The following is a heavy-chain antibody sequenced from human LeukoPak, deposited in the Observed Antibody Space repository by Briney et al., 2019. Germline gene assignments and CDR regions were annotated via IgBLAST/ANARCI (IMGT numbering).Heavy chain of an antibody. Sequence: KNSQTLSLTCTVSGGSISSGSYYWSWIRQPAGKGLEWIGRTYTSGSTNYNPSLKSRVTISVDTSKNQFSLKLSSVTAADTAVYYCARDPNSSGYYGIDYWGQGTLVTVPS. CDR1: GGSISSGSYY. J-gene: IGHJ4*02. V-gene: IGHV4-61*02. CDR3: ARDPNSSGYYGIDY. CDR2: TYTSGST. D-gene: IGHD3-22*01.